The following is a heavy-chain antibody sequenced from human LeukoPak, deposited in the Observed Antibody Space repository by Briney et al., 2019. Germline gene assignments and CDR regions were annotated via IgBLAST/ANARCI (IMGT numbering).Heavy chain of an antibody. CDR3: AKAFQGDGMDV. Sequence: GGSLRLSFAASGFTFDDYVMYWVRQAPGKGLEWVSGIRWNSGSIGYADSVKGRFTISRDNAKNSLYLQMNSLRTEDTALYYCAKAFQGDGMDVWGQGTTVTVSS. D-gene: IGHD3-16*01. J-gene: IGHJ6*02. V-gene: IGHV3-9*01. CDR2: IRWNSGSI. CDR1: GFTFDDYV.